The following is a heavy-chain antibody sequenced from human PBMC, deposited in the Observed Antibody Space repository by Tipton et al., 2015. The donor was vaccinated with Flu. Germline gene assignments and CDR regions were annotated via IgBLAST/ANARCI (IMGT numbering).Heavy chain of an antibody. CDR2: SYYSGRT. CDR1: GGSISSSNLY. J-gene: IGHJ5*02. Sequence: GLVKPSETLSLTCTVSGGSISSSNLYWVWIRQPPGKGLEWIGSSYYSGRTSYNPSLKSRVTISEDTSKNQFSLRLTSVTAADTAVYYCAREGYAFDFGTGGGANWFDPWGQGILVTVSS. CDR3: AREGYAFDFGTGGGANWFDP. V-gene: IGHV4-39*07. D-gene: IGHD3-9*01.